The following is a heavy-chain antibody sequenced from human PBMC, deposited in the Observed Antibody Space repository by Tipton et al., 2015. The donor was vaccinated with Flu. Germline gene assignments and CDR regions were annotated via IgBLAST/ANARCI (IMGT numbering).Heavy chain of an antibody. D-gene: IGHD4-11*01. V-gene: IGHV4-38-2*02. J-gene: IGHJ5*02. CDR2: ISRGGST. CDR3: ARRDYSNYVSDPKNCFDP. Sequence: TLSLTCIVSGDSIRSEYFWGWMRQPPGKGLEWIGQISRGGSTYYNSSLQSRATISVDSSRNRFSLKVKSVTAADTATYYCARRDYSNYVSDPKNCFDPWGQGILVTVSS. CDR1: GDSIRSEYF.